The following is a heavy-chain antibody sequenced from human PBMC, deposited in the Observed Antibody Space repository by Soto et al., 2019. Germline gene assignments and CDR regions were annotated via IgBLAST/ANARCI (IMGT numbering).Heavy chain of an antibody. Sequence: QLQLQESGPGLVKPSETLSLNCTVSGGSISSSGYYWGWVRQPPGKGLEWIGSIHHSGSTYDNPSLKSRVTISVDTSKNHVSLKLSSVTAADTAVYYCARPLLRGGAMDVWGQGTTVTVSS. J-gene: IGHJ6*02. CDR1: GGSISSSGYY. D-gene: IGHD2-15*01. V-gene: IGHV4-39*01. CDR3: ARPLLRGGAMDV. CDR2: IHHSGST.